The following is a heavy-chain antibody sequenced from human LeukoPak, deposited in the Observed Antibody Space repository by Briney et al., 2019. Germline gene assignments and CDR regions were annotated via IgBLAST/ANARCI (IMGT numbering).Heavy chain of an antibody. V-gene: IGHV4-59*01. CDR1: GGSISSYY. Sequence: PSETLSLTCTVSGGSISSYYWSWIRQPPGKGLEWIGYIYYSGSTNYNPSLKSRVTISVDTFKNQFSLKLSSVTAADTAVYYCAIDSSGYPDAFDIWGQGTMVTVSS. D-gene: IGHD3-22*01. CDR3: AIDSSGYPDAFDI. CDR2: IYYSGST. J-gene: IGHJ3*02.